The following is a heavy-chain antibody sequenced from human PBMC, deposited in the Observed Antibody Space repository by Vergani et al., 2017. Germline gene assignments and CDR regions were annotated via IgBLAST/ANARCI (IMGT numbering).Heavy chain of an antibody. V-gene: IGHV4-34*01. J-gene: IGHJ4*02. CDR3: ARGTLPDY. Sequence: QVQLQQWGAGLLKPSETLSLTCAVYGGSFSGYYWSWIRQPPGKGLEWIGEINHSGSTNYNPSLKSRVTISVDTSKNQFSLKLCSVTAADTAVYYCARGTLPDYWGQGTLVTVSS. D-gene: IGHD3-10*01. CDR2: INHSGST. CDR1: GGSFSGYY.